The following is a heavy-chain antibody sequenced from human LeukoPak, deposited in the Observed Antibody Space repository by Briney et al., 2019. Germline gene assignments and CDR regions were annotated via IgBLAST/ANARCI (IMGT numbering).Heavy chain of an antibody. CDR2: IYYSGST. J-gene: IGHJ3*02. D-gene: IGHD2-2*01. CDR1: GGSISSYY. V-gene: IGHV4-59*01. CDR3: ARAYCSSTSCLSYDAFDI. Sequence: PSETLSLTCTVSGGSISSYYWSWIRQPPGKGLEWIGYIYYSGSTNYNPSLKSRVTISVDTSKNQFSLKLSSVTAADTAVYYCARAYCSSTSCLSYDAFDIWGQGTMVTVSS.